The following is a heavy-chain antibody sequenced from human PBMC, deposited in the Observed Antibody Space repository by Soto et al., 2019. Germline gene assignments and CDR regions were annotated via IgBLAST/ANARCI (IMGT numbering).Heavy chain of an antibody. CDR2: ISAYNGNT. CDR3: ARDLHRTTVRYGGY. D-gene: IGHD4-4*01. J-gene: IGHJ4*02. CDR1: GYTFTSYG. V-gene: IGHV1-18*01. Sequence: QVQLVQSGAEVKKPGASVKVSCKASGYTFTSYGISWVRQAPGQGLEWMGWISAYNGNTNYAQKHQERDTIPTATSTSKPQGRLRSRRSDARAGYYWARDLHRTTVRYGGYGGQGTLVPLS.